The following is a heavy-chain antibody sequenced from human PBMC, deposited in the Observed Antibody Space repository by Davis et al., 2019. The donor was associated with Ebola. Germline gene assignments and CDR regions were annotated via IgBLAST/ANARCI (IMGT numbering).Heavy chain of an antibody. V-gene: IGHV1-3*01. Sequence: ASVKVSCKASGYTFTGYYMHWVRQAPGQGLEWMGWINAGNGNTKYSQKFQGRVTITRDTSASTSYMEVSSLRSEDTAVYYCARDFLRGEDYWGQGTLVTVSS. CDR2: INAGNGNT. J-gene: IGHJ4*02. CDR3: ARDFLRGEDY. CDR1: GYTFTGYY. D-gene: IGHD3-10*01.